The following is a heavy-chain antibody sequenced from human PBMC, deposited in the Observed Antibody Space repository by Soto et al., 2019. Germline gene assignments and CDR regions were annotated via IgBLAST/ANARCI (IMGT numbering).Heavy chain of an antibody. CDR3: ARDLNSGAVDY. CDR2: ISAYNGNT. CDR1: GYTFTSYA. Sequence: QVQLVQSGAEVKKPGASVKVSCKASGYTFTSYAISCVRRAPGQGLEWMGWISAYNGNTNYEQKLQGRVTMTTDTSTSTDYMELRSLRSDDKAVYSCARDLNSGAVDYWGQGTLVTVSS. J-gene: IGHJ4*02. V-gene: IGHV1-18*01.